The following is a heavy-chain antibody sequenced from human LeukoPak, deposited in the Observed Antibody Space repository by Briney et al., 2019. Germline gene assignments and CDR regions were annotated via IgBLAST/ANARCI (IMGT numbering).Heavy chain of an antibody. CDR3: ARSIIEIWSPRASDI. CDR1: GGSISSGGYF. Sequence: SETLSLTCTVSGGSISSGGYFWSWIRQHPGKGLEWIGYIYYSGSTYYNPSLKSRVTISIDTSKNQFSLKLSSVTAADTAVYYCARSIIEIWSPRASDIWGQGTMVTVSS. J-gene: IGHJ3*02. CDR2: IYYSGST. V-gene: IGHV4-31*03. D-gene: IGHD3-10*01.